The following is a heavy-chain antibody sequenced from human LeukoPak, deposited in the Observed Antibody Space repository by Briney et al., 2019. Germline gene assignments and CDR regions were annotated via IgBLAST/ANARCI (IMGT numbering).Heavy chain of an antibody. CDR3: ARDSSGWYSYYYGMDV. D-gene: IGHD6-19*01. CDR2: ISDSGGST. J-gene: IGHJ6*02. CDR1: GFTFSHYA. Sequence: PGGSLRLSCAASGFTFSHYAMTWVRQAPGKGLEWVSGISDSGGSTYYADSVKGRFTISRDSSKNTLHLQMNSLRAEDTAVYYCARDSSGWYSYYYGMDVWGQGTTVTVSS. V-gene: IGHV3-23*01.